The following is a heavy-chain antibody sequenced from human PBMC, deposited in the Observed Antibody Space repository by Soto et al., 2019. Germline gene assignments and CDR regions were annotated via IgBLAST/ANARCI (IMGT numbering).Heavy chain of an antibody. D-gene: IGHD3-3*01. Sequence: SVKVSCKASGRTFSSYAISWVRQAPGQGLEWMGGIIPIFGTANYAQKFQGRVTITADESTSTAYMELSSLRSEDTAVYYCARVTYGQFSPPYYYYYGMDVWGQGTTVTVSS. V-gene: IGHV1-69*13. CDR1: GRTFSSYA. CDR2: IIPIFGTA. J-gene: IGHJ6*02. CDR3: ARVTYGQFSPPYYYYYGMDV.